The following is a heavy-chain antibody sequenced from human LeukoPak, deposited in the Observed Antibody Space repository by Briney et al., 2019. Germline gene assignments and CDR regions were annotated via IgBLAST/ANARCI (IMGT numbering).Heavy chain of an antibody. Sequence: GASVKVSCKASGYTFTGHYMHWVRQAPGQGLEWMGWINPNSGGTNYAQKFQGRVTMTRDTSISTAYMELSRLRSDDTAVYYCARDRVVRQWLFDYWGQGTLVTVSS. CDR2: INPNSGGT. V-gene: IGHV1-2*02. J-gene: IGHJ4*02. D-gene: IGHD6-19*01. CDR1: GYTFTGHY. CDR3: ARDRVVRQWLFDY.